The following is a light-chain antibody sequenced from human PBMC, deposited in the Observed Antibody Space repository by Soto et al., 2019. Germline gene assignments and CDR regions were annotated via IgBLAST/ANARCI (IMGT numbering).Light chain of an antibody. CDR2: EGG. CDR3: CSFARRSTLI. J-gene: IGLJ2*01. CDR1: GSDVGNYNL. Sequence: QSALTQPASVSGSPGQSITISCTGTGSDVGNYNLVSWYQQYPGKAPKLMIYEGGKRPSGVSNRFSGSKSGNTASLTISGLQAEDEADYYCCSFARRSTLIFGGGTKLTVL. V-gene: IGLV2-23*01.